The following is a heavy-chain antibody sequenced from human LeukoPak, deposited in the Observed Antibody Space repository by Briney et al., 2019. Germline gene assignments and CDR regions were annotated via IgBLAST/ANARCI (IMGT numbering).Heavy chain of an antibody. CDR3: ARRGCSDGSSRNAFDS. V-gene: IGHV3-33*01. D-gene: IGHD2-15*01. CDR2: IWYDGSNK. J-gene: IGHJ4*02. Sequence: GGSLRLSCAASGSTFNTYGMHWVRQAPGKGLEWLAAIWYDGSNKYYADSVRGRFTISRDNSKNALYLQMNALTDDDTAIYYCARRGCSDGSSRNAFDSWGQGTLVTVSS. CDR1: GSTFNTYG.